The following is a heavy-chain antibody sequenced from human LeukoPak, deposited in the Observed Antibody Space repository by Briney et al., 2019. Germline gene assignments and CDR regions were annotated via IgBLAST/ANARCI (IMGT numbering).Heavy chain of an antibody. CDR2: ISYDGSNK. V-gene: IGHV3-30*18. CDR1: GFIFSTFG. J-gene: IGHJ4*02. Sequence: GRSLRLSCAASGFIFSTFGMHWARQAPGKGLEWVAVISYDGSNKYYADSVKGRFTISRDNSKNTLYLQMNSLRVEDTAVYYCAKLRYPGIAAAGTFLDYWAQGTLVTVSS. D-gene: IGHD6-13*01. CDR3: AKLRYPGIAAAGTFLDY.